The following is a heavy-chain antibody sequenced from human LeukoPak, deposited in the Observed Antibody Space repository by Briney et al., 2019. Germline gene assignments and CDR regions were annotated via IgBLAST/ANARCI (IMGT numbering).Heavy chain of an antibody. CDR2: INPNSGGT. CDR3: ARATIFGVVIWWFDP. V-gene: IGHV1-2*02. CDR1: GYTFTGYY. Sequence: ASVKVSCKASGYTFTGYYMHWVRQAPGQGLEWMGWINPNSGGTNYAQKLQGRVTMTRDTSISTAYMELSRLRSDDTAVYYCARATIFGVVIWWFDPWGQGTLVTVSS. D-gene: IGHD3-3*01. J-gene: IGHJ5*02.